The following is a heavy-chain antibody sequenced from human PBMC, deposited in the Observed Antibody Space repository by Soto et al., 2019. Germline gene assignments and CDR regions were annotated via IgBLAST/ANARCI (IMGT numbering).Heavy chain of an antibody. CDR2: IIPKLGSA. Sequence: QAPGQGLEWMGGIIPKLGSANYAQNFQGRVTVTADESTNTVYMELRSLRSDDTAVYYCARGGDSHNFGAVYWGQRTPVTVPS. J-gene: IGHJ4*02. V-gene: IGHV1-69*01. CDR3: ARGGDSHNFGAVY. D-gene: IGHD2-21*01.